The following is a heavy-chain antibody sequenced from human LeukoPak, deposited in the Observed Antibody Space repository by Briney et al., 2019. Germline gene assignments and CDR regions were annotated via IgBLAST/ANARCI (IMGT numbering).Heavy chain of an antibody. Sequence: SETLSLTCAVYGGSFSGYYWSWIRQPPGKGLEWIGEINHSGGTNYNPSLKSRVTISVDSSKNQCSLKLSSVTAADTAVYYCARHGTVTHRFDYWGQGTLVTVSS. CDR3: ARHGTVTHRFDY. V-gene: IGHV4-34*01. CDR1: GGSFSGYY. CDR2: INHSGGT. D-gene: IGHD4-17*01. J-gene: IGHJ4*02.